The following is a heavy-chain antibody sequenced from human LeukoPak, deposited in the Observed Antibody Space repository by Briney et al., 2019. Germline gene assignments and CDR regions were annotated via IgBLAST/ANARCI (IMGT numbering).Heavy chain of an antibody. CDR2: ISGSGGST. J-gene: IGHJ6*03. V-gene: IGHV3-23*01. CDR3: AKVYTIFGVVIHLDYYYMDV. D-gene: IGHD3-3*01. Sequence: PGGSLRLSCAASGFTFSSYAMSWVRQPPGKGLEWVSAISGSGGSTYYADSVKGRFTISRDNSKNTLYLQMNSLRAEDTAVYYCAKVYTIFGVVIHLDYYYMDVWGKGTTVTVSS. CDR1: GFTFSSYA.